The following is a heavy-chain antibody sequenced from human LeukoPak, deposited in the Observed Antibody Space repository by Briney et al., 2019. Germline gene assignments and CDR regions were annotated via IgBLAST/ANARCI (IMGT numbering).Heavy chain of an antibody. D-gene: IGHD5-18*01. CDR1: GGSFSGYY. J-gene: IGHJ3*02. Sequence: SETLSLTCAVYGGSFSGYYWSWIRHPPGKGLEWIGEINHSGSTNYNPSLKSRVTISVDTSKNQFSLKLSSVTAADTAVYYCARATPKGYSYGGGAFDIWGQGTMVTVSS. CDR3: ARATPKGYSYGGGAFDI. V-gene: IGHV4-34*01. CDR2: INHSGST.